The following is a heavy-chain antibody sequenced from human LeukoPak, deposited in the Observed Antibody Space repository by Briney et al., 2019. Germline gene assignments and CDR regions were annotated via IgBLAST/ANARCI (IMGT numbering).Heavy chain of an antibody. V-gene: IGHV1-2*06. J-gene: IGHJ6*03. CDR3: ARHRIDDYGGTNYYYYYMDV. D-gene: IGHD4-23*01. Sequence: ASVKVPCKASGYTFTGYSMHWVRQAPGQGLEWMGRINPNSGGTNYAQKFKGRVTMTRDTSISTSYRELGRLRSEDTAVYYCARHRIDDYGGTNYYYYYMDVWGKGTTVTVSS. CDR1: GYTFTGYS. CDR2: INPNSGGT.